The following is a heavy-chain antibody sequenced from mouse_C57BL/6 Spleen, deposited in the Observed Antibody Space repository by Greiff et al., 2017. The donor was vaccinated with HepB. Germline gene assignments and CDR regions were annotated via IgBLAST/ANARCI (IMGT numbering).Heavy chain of an antibody. D-gene: IGHD1-1*01. Sequence: VKLMESGPGLVAPSQSLSITCTVSGFSLTSYAISWVRQPPGKGLEWLGVIWTGGGTNYNSALKSRLSISKDNSKSQVFLKMNSLQTDDTARYYCARNKGSSYGYYAMDYWGQGTSVTVSS. CDR1: GFSLTSYA. J-gene: IGHJ4*01. CDR2: IWTGGGT. CDR3: ARNKGSSYGYYAMDY. V-gene: IGHV2-9-1*01.